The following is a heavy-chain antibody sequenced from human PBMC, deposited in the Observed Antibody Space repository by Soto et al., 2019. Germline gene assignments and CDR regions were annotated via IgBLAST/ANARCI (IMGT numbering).Heavy chain of an antibody. CDR3: AKDLWRDYYYYGMDV. V-gene: IGHV3-30*18. CDR2: ISYDGSNK. D-gene: IGHD2-21*01. CDR1: GFTFSSYG. J-gene: IGHJ6*02. Sequence: PGGSLRLSCAASGFTFSSYGMHWVRQAPGKGLEWVAVISYDGSNKYYAGSVKGRFTISRDNSKNTLYLQMNSLRAEDTAVYYCAKDLWRDYYYYGMDVWGQGTTVTVSS.